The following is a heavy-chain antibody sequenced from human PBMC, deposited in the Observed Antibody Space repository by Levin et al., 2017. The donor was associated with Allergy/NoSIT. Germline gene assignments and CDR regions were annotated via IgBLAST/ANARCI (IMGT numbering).Heavy chain of an antibody. J-gene: IGHJ1*01. Sequence: GESLKISCATSGFTSGYFAMSWVRQSPGKGLEWVSSIVGSGSATYYTDSVRGRFTISRDESKNTVYLQMNHLSADDTALYYCAKMEQQLVQGKIQEWGQGTLVTVSS. V-gene: IGHV3-23*01. CDR1: GFTSGYFA. CDR3: AKMEQQLVQGKIQE. D-gene: IGHD6-13*01. CDR2: IVGSGSAT.